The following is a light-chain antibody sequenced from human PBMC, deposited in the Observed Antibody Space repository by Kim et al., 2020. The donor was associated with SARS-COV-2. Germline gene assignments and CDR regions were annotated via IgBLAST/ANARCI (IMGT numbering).Light chain of an antibody. CDR1: ESISNN. V-gene: IGKV3-15*01. CDR3: HQYKGWPTGDT. CDR2: GAS. Sequence: EIVMTQSPATLSVSPGERATLSCRASESISNNLAWYQHKPGQAPRLLIYGASTRATGIPARFSGSGSGTDFTLIVSSLQSDDFAVYYWHQYKGWPTGDTFGQGTKLEI. J-gene: IGKJ2*01.